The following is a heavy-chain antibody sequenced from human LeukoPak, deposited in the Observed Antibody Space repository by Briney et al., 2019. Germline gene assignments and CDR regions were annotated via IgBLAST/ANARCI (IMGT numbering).Heavy chain of an antibody. V-gene: IGHV3-23*01. J-gene: IGHJ3*02. CDR3: ANVLWFGELLYQHAFDI. D-gene: IGHD3-10*01. Sequence: GGSLRLSCAASGFTFSSYAMSWVRQAPGKGLEWVSAISGSGGSTYYADSVKGRFTISRDNYKNTLYLQMNSLRAEDTAVYYCANVLWFGELLYQHAFDIWGQGTMVTVSS. CDR2: ISGSGGST. CDR1: GFTFSSYA.